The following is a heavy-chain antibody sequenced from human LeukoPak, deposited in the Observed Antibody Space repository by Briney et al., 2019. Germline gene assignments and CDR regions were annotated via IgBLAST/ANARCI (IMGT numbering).Heavy chain of an antibody. D-gene: IGHD4-17*01. CDR1: GFTVSIYS. J-gene: IGHJ4*02. CDR3: TRGSYGDYEY. V-gene: IGHV3-21*01. CDR2: IDPSSTYI. Sequence: PGGSLRLSCAASGFTVSIYSLNWVRQAPGKGLKWVSSIDPSSTYIYYADSVKGRFTISRDNAQNSLYLQMNSLRAEDTAVYYCTRGSYGDYEYWGQGTLVTVSS.